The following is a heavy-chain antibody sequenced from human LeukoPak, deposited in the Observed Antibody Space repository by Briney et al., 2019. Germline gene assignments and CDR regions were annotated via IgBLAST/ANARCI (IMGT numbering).Heavy chain of an antibody. CDR2: IRSKAYGGTT. D-gene: IGHD5-18*01. CDR1: GFTFGDYA. CDR3: TSPTMRAMGKERYYYYMDV. Sequence: GGSLRLSCTASGFTFGDYAMSWVRQAPGKGLEWVGFIRSKAYGGTTEYAASVKGRFTISRDDSKSIAYLQMNSLKTEDTAVYYCTSPTMRAMGKERYYYYMDVWGKGTTVTVSS. J-gene: IGHJ6*03. V-gene: IGHV3-49*04.